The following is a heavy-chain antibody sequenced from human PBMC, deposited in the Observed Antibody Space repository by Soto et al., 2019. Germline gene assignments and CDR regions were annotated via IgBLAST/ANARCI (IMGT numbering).Heavy chain of an antibody. D-gene: IGHD3-3*01. V-gene: IGHV3-11*01. J-gene: IGHJ4*02. CDR3: ARERYYDFWSGYYFDY. CDR1: GFTVSDYY. CDR2: ISSSGSTI. Sequence: GGSLRLSCAASGFTVSDYYMSWIRQAPGKGLEWVSYISSSGSTIYYADSVKGRFTISRDNAKNSLYLQMNSLRAEDTAVYYCARERYYDFWSGYYFDYWGQGTLVTVSS.